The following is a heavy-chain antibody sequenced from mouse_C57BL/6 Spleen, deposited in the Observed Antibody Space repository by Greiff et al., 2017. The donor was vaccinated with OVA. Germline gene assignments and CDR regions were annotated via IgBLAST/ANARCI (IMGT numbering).Heavy chain of an antibody. D-gene: IGHD1-2*01. CDR2: IDPETGGT. J-gene: IGHJ1*03. V-gene: IGHV1-15*01. CDR1: GYTFTDYE. Sequence: QVQLKQSGAELVRPGASVTLSCKASGYTFTDYEMHWVKQTPVHGLEWIGAIDPETGGTAYNQKFKGKAILTADKSSSTAYMELRSLTSEDSAVYYCTRQLRQRDWYFDVWGTGTTVTVSS. CDR3: TRQLRQRDWYFDV.